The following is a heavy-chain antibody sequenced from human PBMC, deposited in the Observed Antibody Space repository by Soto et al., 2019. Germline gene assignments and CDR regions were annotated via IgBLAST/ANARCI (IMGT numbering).Heavy chain of an antibody. Sequence: GGSVRLSXAGSGFSFGSYEMHWVRQAPGKGLEWVTFTSYDGSINYYADSVKGRFTMSRDNSKNLLYLQMNSLRTEDTAVYYCVRRSAVSYYAVDVWGQGTTVTVSS. D-gene: IGHD2-8*01. CDR1: GFSFGSYE. J-gene: IGHJ6*02. CDR2: TSYDGSIN. CDR3: VRRSAVSYYAVDV. V-gene: IGHV3-30*04.